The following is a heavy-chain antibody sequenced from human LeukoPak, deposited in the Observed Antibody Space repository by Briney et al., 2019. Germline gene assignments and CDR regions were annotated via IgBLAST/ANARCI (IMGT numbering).Heavy chain of an antibody. D-gene: IGHD3-10*01. J-gene: IGHJ4*02. Sequence: GGSLRLSCAASGFTFSSYSMNWVRQAPGKGLGWVSSISGSSSYIYYADSVKGRFTISRDNAKNSLYLQMNSLRAEDTAVYYCARCRFGELLNGFDSWGRGTLVTVSS. CDR1: GFTFSSYS. V-gene: IGHV3-21*01. CDR2: ISGSSSYI. CDR3: ARCRFGELLNGFDS.